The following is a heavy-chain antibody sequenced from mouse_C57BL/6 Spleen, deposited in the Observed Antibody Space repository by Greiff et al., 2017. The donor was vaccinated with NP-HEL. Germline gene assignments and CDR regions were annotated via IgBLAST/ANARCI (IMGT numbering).Heavy chain of an antibody. V-gene: IGHV5-17*01. CDR2: ISSGSSTI. CDR1: GFTFSDYG. Sequence: EVQLQESGGGLVKPGGSLKLSCAASGFTFSDYGMHWVRQAPEKGLEWVAYISSGSSTIYYADTVKGRFTISRDNAKNTLFLQMTSLRSEDTAMYYCARNYGSSYGAYWGQGTLVTVSA. D-gene: IGHD1-1*01. CDR3: ARNYGSSYGAY. J-gene: IGHJ3*01.